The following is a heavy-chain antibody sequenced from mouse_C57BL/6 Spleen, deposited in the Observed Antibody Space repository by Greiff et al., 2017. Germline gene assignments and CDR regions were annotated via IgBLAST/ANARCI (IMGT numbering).Heavy chain of an antibody. Sequence: EVTVVESGGGLVQPGGSLSLSCAASGFPFTDYYMSWVRQPPGKALEWLGFIRNKANGYTTEYSASVKGRFTISRDNSQSILYLQMNALRAEDSATYYCARWYGSLDYWGQGTTLTVSS. V-gene: IGHV7-3*01. D-gene: IGHD1-1*01. CDR2: IRNKANGYTT. J-gene: IGHJ2*01. CDR1: GFPFTDYY. CDR3: ARWYGSLDY.